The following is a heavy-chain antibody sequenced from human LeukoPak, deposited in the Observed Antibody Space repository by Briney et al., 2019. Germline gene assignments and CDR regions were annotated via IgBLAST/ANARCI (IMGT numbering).Heavy chain of an antibody. D-gene: IGHD6-6*01. CDR2: ISAYNGNT. J-gene: IGHJ4*02. V-gene: IGHV1-18*01. CDR1: GYTFTNYD. Sequence: ASVKVSCKASGYTFTNYDITWVRQAPGQGLEWMGWISAYNGNTNYAQKVQGRVTMTTDKSTSTAYMELRSLRSDDTAVYYCARRTYSSSSSIFDYWGQGTLVTVSS. CDR3: ARRTYSSSSSIFDY.